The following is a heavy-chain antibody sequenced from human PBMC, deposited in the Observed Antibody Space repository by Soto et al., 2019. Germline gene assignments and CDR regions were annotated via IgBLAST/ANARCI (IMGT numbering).Heavy chain of an antibody. J-gene: IGHJ6*02. Sequence: SETLSLTCSVSSDSMNSGGYYWSWIRQHPGKGLEWIGYIYSNGDTYYNPSLKSRVTISVDTSKNQFSLNLTSVTAADTAVYYCARRGGSSSGYYYYAMDVWGQGTAVTVSS. D-gene: IGHD6-6*01. CDR2: IYSNGDT. V-gene: IGHV4-31*03. CDR1: SDSMNSGGYY. CDR3: ARRGGSSSGYYYYAMDV.